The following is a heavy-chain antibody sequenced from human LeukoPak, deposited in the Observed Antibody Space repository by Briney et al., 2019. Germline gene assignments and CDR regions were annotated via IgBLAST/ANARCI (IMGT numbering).Heavy chain of an antibody. J-gene: IGHJ4*02. CDR1: GGFFSGYY. CDR2: NNHSGSA. V-gene: IGHV4-34*01. CDR3: ARAKVAGPFAY. D-gene: IGHD6-19*01. Sequence: SSETRSLTSAVYGGFFSGYYWSWIRQPHGKVLEWIGENNHSGSANYSPPPKRRVTISVDTSKNQFSLNLSSVTAADTAVYYCARAKVAGPFAYWGQGTLVSVSS.